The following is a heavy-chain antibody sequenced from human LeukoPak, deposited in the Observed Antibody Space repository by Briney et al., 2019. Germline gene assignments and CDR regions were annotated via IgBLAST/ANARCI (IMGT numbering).Heavy chain of an antibody. J-gene: IGHJ4*02. CDR3: ARRDDYYDSSGYRY. CDR1: VGSISSYY. CDR2: IYYSGST. Sequence: SETLSLTCTVSVGSISSYYGNCLRQPPGKGLEWIGYIYYSGSTNYNPSLKSRVTISVDTFKYQFSLKLSSVRPANTAMYYCARRDDYYDSSGYRYWGQGTLVTVSS. D-gene: IGHD3-22*01. V-gene: IGHV4-59*01.